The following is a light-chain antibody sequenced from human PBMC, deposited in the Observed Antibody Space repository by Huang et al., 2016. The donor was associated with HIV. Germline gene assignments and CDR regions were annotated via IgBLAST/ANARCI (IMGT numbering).Light chain of an antibody. Sequence: VMTQSPASLSASPGARVTLSCRASQGVRTNLAWHQQKPGQAPTLLMFGAATRATGTPPRVSGSGSGTDFTLTITSLQSSDSAIYYCQQYNDWPPLTFGGGTKVEI. V-gene: IGKV3D-15*01. CDR1: QGVRTN. CDR2: GAA. CDR3: QQYNDWPPLT. J-gene: IGKJ4*01.